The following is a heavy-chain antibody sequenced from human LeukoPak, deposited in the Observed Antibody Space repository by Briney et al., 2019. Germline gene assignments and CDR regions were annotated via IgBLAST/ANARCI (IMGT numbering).Heavy chain of an antibody. Sequence: PSETLSLTCAVYGGSFSGYCWSWIRQPPGKGLEWIGEINHSGSTNYNPSLKSRVTISVDTSKNQFSLKLSSVTAADTAVYYCARHSGYLDYWGQGTLVTVSS. CDR3: ARHSGYLDY. V-gene: IGHV4-34*01. CDR2: INHSGST. J-gene: IGHJ4*02. CDR1: GGSFSGYC. D-gene: IGHD3-22*01.